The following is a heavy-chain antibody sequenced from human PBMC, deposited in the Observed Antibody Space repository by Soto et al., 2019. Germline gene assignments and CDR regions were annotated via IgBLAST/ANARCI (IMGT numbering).Heavy chain of an antibody. CDR2: IRYSGST. Sequence: XETLSLTCTVSGGSISSYYWSWIRQSPGKGLEWIGNIRYSGSTDYNPSLKSRVTISIDTSTNQFSLKLTSVTAADTAVYYCAQGGTSSLHFDDWGQGTLVNVSS. D-gene: IGHD2-2*01. V-gene: IGHV4-59*01. CDR3: AQGGTSSLHFDD. J-gene: IGHJ4*02. CDR1: GGSISSYY.